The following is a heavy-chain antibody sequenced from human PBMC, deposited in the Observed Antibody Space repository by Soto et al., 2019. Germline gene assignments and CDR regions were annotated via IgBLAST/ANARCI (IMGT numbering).Heavy chain of an antibody. D-gene: IGHD3-10*01. CDR3: ATAPGITMVRGVNWFDP. Sequence: QVQLVQSGAEVKKPGSSVKVSCKASGGTFSSYTISWVRQAPGQGLEWMGRIIPILGIANYAQKFQGRVTITADKSTSTAYMELSSLRSDDTAVYYCATAPGITMVRGVNWFDPWGQGTLVTVSS. CDR2: IIPILGIA. V-gene: IGHV1-69*02. CDR1: GGTFSSYT. J-gene: IGHJ5*02.